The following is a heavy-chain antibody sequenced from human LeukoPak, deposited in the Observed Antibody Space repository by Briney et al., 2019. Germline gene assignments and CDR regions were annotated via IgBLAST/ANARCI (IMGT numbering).Heavy chain of an antibody. CDR1: GGSISSYY. V-gene: IGHV4-4*07. CDR2: IYTSGST. Sequence: SETLSLTCAVSGGSISSYYWSWIRQPAGKGLEWIGRIYTSGSTNYNPSLNSRVTMSVDTSKNQFSLKLSSVTAADTAVYYCARDRTNYYYYYMDVWGKGTTVTISS. CDR3: ARDRTNYYYYYMDV. J-gene: IGHJ6*03.